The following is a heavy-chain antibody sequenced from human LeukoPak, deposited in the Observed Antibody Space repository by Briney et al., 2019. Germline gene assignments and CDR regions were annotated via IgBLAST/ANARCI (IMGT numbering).Heavy chain of an antibody. D-gene: IGHD2-15*01. J-gene: IGHJ4*02. V-gene: IGHV4-34*01. CDR2: INHSGST. CDR1: GGSFSGYY. Sequence: PSETLSLTCAVYGGSFSGYYWSWIRQPPGKGLEWIGEINHSGSTNYNPSLKSRVTISVDTSKNQFSLKLSSVTAADTAVYYCASHRYCSGGSCYPGDYWGQGTLVTVSS. CDR3: ASHRYCSGGSCYPGDY.